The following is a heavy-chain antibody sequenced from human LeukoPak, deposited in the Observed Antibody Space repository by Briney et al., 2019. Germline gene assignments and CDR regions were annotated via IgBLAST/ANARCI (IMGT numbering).Heavy chain of an antibody. CDR2: ISYDGSNK. CDR1: GFTFSSYA. V-gene: IGHV3-30-3*01. J-gene: IGHJ1*01. Sequence: PGRSLRLSCAASGFTFSSYATHWVRQAPGKGLEWVAVISYDGSNKYYADSVKGRFTISRDNSKNTLYLQMNSLRAEDTAVYYCARLAYDYVWGSYRSTEYFQRWGQGTLVTVSS. CDR3: ARLAYDYVWGSYRSTEYFQR. D-gene: IGHD3-16*02.